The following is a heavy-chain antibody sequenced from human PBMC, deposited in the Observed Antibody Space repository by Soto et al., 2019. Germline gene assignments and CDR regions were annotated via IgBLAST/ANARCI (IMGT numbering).Heavy chain of an antibody. V-gene: IGHV3-33*01. CDR3: ARGSLGYCSGGSCSLPG. D-gene: IGHD2-15*01. Sequence: QVQLVESGGGVVQPGRSLRLSCAASGFTFSSYGMHWGRQAPGKGLECEAVIWYAGSKKYYADSVKGRFTISRDNSEHTLYRQMNSLRAEDTAVYYCARGSLGYCSGGSCSLPGWGQGTLVTVSS. CDR2: IWYAGSKK. J-gene: IGHJ4*02. CDR1: GFTFSSYG.